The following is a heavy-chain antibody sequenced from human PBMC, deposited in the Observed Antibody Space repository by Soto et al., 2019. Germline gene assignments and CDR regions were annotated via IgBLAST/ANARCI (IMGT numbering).Heavy chain of an antibody. CDR3: ATAVASFDY. CDR1: GGTVSSHY. CDR2: IYYSGNT. J-gene: IGHJ4*02. Sequence: QVQLQESGPGLVKPSETLSLNCTVSGGTVSSHYWSWIRQPPGKGLEWIGYIYYSGNTNYNPSLKSRVTISLDMSKNQFSLKLSSVTAADTAVYYCATAVASFDYWGQGTLVTVSS. V-gene: IGHV4-59*02. D-gene: IGHD5-12*01.